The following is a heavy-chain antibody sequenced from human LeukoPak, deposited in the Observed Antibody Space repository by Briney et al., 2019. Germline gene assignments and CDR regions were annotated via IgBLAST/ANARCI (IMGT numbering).Heavy chain of an antibody. J-gene: IGHJ4*02. CDR1: GFTFSSYG. Sequence: PGGSLRLSCAASGFTFSSYGMHWVRQAPGKGLEWVAFIRYGGSNKYYADSVKGRFTISRDNSKNTLYLQMNSLRAEDTAVYYCAKGPWAYCGGDCYYFDYWGQGTLVTVSS. CDR3: AKGPWAYCGGDCYYFDY. V-gene: IGHV3-30*02. CDR2: IRYGGSNK. D-gene: IGHD2-21*02.